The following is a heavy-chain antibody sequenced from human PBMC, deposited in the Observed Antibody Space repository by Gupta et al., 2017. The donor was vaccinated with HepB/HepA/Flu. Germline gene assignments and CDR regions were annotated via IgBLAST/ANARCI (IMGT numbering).Heavy chain of an antibody. Sequence: EVQLLESGGGLVQPGGSLRLSCAASGFIFSSYAMSWVRQAPGKGLEWVAAISGSGEYIYYADSVKGRFTISRDNSKNTLYMQMNSLRAEETALYYCVRQGNGGAGLAVANAFDSWGQGTLVTVSS. CDR2: ISGSGEYI. V-gene: IGHV3-23*01. D-gene: IGHD6-19*01. J-gene: IGHJ4*02. CDR3: VRQGNGGAGLAVANAFDS. CDR1: GFIFSSYA.